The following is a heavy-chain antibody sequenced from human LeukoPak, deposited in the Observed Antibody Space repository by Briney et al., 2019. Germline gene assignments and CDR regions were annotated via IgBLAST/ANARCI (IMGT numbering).Heavy chain of an antibody. CDR1: GITLSNYG. D-gene: IGHD1-1*01. Sequence: TGGSLRLSCAVSGITLSNYGMTWVRQAPGKGLEWVSAINPSGGNTYYADSVRGRFTISRDNSKNTLYLQMNTLRAEDTAVYYCATTKQARRYFDYWGQGTLVTVSS. V-gene: IGHV3-23*01. J-gene: IGHJ4*02. CDR2: INPSGGNT. CDR3: ATTKQARRYFDY.